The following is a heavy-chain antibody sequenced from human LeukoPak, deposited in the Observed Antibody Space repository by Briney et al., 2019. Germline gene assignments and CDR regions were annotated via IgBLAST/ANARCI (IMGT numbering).Heavy chain of an antibody. D-gene: IGHD6-13*01. V-gene: IGHV5-51*01. CDR1: GYSFTNYW. CDR3: ARLGPDTSSWYPFAY. J-gene: IGHJ4*02. Sequence: GGSLKISFKGSGYSFTNYWIGWVRPMPGKGLEWMGIIYPGDSDTTYSPSFQGQVTISADKSISTAYLQWSSLKASDTAMYYCARLGPDTSSWYPFAYWGQGTLVTVSS. CDR2: IYPGDSDT.